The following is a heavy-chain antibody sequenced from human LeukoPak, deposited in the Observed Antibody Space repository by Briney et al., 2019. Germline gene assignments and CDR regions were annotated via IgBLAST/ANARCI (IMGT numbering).Heavy chain of an antibody. CDR3: AREVGGSYFDY. D-gene: IGHD1-26*01. V-gene: IGHV3-48*03. Sequence: PGGSLRLSCAASGFTLSSYEMNWVRQAPGRGLEWVSYISSSGSTKYYADSVKGRFTISRDNAKNSLYLQMNSLRAEDTAVYYCAREVGGSYFDYWGQGTLVTVSS. J-gene: IGHJ4*02. CDR2: ISSSGSTK. CDR1: GFTLSSYE.